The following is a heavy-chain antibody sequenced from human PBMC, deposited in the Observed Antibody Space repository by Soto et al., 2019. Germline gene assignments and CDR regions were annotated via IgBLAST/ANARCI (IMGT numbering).Heavy chain of an antibody. CDR2: ISAYNGNT. CDR3: ARDSPLGYYFDY. D-gene: IGHD1-26*01. Sequence: ASVKVSCKASGYTFTSYGISWVRQAPGQGLEWMGWISAYNGNTNYAQKLQGRVTMATDTSTSTAYMELRSLRSDDTAVYYCARDSPLGYYFDYWGQGTLVTVSS. CDR1: GYTFTSYG. V-gene: IGHV1-18*01. J-gene: IGHJ4*02.